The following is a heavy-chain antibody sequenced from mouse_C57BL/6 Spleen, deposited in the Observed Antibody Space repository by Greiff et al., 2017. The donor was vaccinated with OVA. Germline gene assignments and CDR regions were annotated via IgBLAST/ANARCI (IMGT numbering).Heavy chain of an antibody. V-gene: IGHV1-82*01. J-gene: IGHJ2*01. D-gene: IGHD2-13*01. CDR1: GYAFSSSW. Sequence: VQLQQSGPELVKPGASVTISCKASGYAFSSSWMNWVKQRPGKGLEWIGRIYPGDGDTNYNGKFKGKATLTADKSSSTAYMQLSSLTSEDSAVYFCARDGTTLVTPVGDWGQGTTLTVSS. CDR2: IYPGDGDT. CDR3: ARDGTTLVTPVGD.